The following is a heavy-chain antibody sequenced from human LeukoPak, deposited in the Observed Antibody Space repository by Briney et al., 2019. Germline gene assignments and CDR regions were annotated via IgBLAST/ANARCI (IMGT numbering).Heavy chain of an antibody. CDR1: GYTFTSYD. CDR3: ARSPTSYSSGWYGFSGAFDI. Sequence: ASVKVSCKASGYTFTSYDINWVRQATGQGLEWMGWMNPNSGNTGYAQKFQGRVTITADKSTSTAYMELSSLRSEDTAVYYCARSPTSYSSGWYGFSGAFDIWGQGTMVTVSS. CDR2: MNPNSGNT. J-gene: IGHJ3*02. V-gene: IGHV1-8*01. D-gene: IGHD6-19*01.